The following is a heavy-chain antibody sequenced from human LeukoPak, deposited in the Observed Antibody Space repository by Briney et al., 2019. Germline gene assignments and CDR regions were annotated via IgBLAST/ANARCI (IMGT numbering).Heavy chain of an antibody. CDR1: GFTFSSSA. D-gene: IGHD3/OR15-3a*01. CDR3: AKVATWTYFDS. V-gene: IGHV3-23*01. Sequence: GGSLRLSCAASGFTFSSSAMSWVRLAPGKVLGWVSADDDSGKTTYYADSVKGRFTISRDNSQNTLYLQLTSLRVEDTAVYYCAKVATWTYFDSWGQGTLVTVSS. J-gene: IGHJ4*02. CDR2: DDDSGKTT.